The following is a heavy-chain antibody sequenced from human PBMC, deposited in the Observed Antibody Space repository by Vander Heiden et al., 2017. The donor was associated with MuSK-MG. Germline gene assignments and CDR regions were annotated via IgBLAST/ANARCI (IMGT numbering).Heavy chain of an antibody. CDR1: GYTFTDYF. Sequence: QVQLVQSGAEVKKPGASVKVSCKASGYTFTDYFMHWVRQAPGQGLEWMGWINPNSGGTKYAQNFQGRFTMTRDTSISTADMELSRLKSDDTAVYYCAKVTATGTYYGYDYWGQGTLVTVSS. D-gene: IGHD1-26*01. CDR3: AKVTATGTYYGYDY. J-gene: IGHJ4*02. CDR2: INPNSGGT. V-gene: IGHV1-2*02.